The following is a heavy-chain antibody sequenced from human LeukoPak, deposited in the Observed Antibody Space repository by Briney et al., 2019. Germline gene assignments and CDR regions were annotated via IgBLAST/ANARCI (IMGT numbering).Heavy chain of an antibody. D-gene: IGHD6-13*01. CDR3: ATSAAAAGTE. CDR1: GFTFNYYW. CDR2: INEDGSVK. V-gene: IGHV3-7*03. Sequence: GGSLRLSCAASGFTFNYYWMSWVRQAPGKGLDWVANINEDGSVKHYVDSVKGRFTISRDNAKNSVYLHMNSLRAEDTAVYYCATSAAAAGTERGQGILVTVSS. J-gene: IGHJ4*02.